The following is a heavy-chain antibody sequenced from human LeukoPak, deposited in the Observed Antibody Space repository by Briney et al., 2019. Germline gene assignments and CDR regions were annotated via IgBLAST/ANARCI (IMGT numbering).Heavy chain of an antibody. CDR2: TSYDGSNK. D-gene: IGHD3-16*02. Sequence: GGSLRLSCAASGLTFSSYGMHWVCQAPGKGLEWVAVTSYDGSNKYYADSVKGRFTISRDNSKNTLYLQMNSLRAEDTAVYYCAKILSRSRDYFDYWGQGTLVTVSS. CDR3: AKILSRSRDYFDY. J-gene: IGHJ4*02. CDR1: GLTFSSYG. V-gene: IGHV3-30*18.